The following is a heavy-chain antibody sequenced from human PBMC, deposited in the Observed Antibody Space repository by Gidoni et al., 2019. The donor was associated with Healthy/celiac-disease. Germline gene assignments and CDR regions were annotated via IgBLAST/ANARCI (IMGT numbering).Heavy chain of an antibody. CDR2: ISSSSSYI. Sequence: EVQLVESGGGLVKPGGSLRLSCAASGFPFSSYSMNWVRQAPGKGLEWVSSISSSSSYIYYADSVKGRFTISRDNAKNSLYLQMNSLRAEDTAVYYCARELAAAGTGGSWFDPWGQGTLVTVSS. V-gene: IGHV3-21*01. D-gene: IGHD6-13*01. J-gene: IGHJ5*02. CDR1: GFPFSSYS. CDR3: ARELAAAGTGGSWFDP.